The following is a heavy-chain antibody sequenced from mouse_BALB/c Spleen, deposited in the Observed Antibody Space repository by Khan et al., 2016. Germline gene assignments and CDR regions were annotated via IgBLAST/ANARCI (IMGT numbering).Heavy chain of an antibody. CDR3: TRGYYYFDY. J-gene: IGHJ2*01. V-gene: IGHV3-2*02. CDR2: ISYSDST. Sequence: EVQLQESGPGLVKPSQSLSLTCTVTGYSITSDYAWNWIRQFPGNKLEWMAYISYSDSTSYNPSLKSRISITRDTSKNQFFLQLNSVTTEDTATXYCTRGYYYFDYWGQGTPLTVSA. D-gene: IGHD2-14*01. CDR1: GYSITSDYA.